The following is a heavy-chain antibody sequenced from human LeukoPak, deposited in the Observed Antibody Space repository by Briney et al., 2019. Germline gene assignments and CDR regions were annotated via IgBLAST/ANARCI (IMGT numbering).Heavy chain of an antibody. CDR2: ISWNSGSI. Sequence: QTGGSLRLSCAASGFTFDDYAMHWVRQAPGKGLEWVSGISWNSGSIGYADSVKGRFTISRDNAKNSLYLQMNSLRAEDTAVYYCARDLAGPPQEAFDIWGQGTMVTVSS. J-gene: IGHJ3*02. CDR3: ARDLAGPPQEAFDI. CDR1: GFTFDDYA. V-gene: IGHV3-9*01.